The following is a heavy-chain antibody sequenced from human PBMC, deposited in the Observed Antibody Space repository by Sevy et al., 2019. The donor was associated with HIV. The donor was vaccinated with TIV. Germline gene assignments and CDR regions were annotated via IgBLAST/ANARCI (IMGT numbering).Heavy chain of an antibody. V-gene: IGHV4-34*01. J-gene: IGHJ4*02. CDR1: GGSFSGYY. CDR2: INHSGST. D-gene: IGHD3-9*01. Sequence: SETLSLTCAVYGGSFSGYYWSWIRQPPGKGLEWIGEINHSGSTNYNPSLKSRVTISVDTSKNQFSLKLSSVTAADTAVYYCAREIPPRYFDWLLDYWGQGTLVTVSS. CDR3: AREIPPRYFDWLLDY.